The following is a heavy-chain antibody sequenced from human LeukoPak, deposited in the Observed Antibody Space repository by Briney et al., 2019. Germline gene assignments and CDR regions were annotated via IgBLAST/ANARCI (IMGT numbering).Heavy chain of an antibody. Sequence: PSETLSLTCTVSDGSISSGGYYWSWIRQHPGKGLEWIGYIYYSGSTYYNPSLKSRVTISVDTSKNQFSLKLSSVTAADTAVYYCARDGGSGSNKYYYYMDVWGKGTTVTVSS. CDR1: DGSISSGGYY. V-gene: IGHV4-31*03. CDR3: ARDGGSGSNKYYYYMDV. J-gene: IGHJ6*03. D-gene: IGHD3-10*01. CDR2: IYYSGST.